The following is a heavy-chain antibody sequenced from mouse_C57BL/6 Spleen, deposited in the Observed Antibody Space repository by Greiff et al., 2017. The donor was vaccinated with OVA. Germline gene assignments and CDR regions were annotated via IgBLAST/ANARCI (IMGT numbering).Heavy chain of an antibody. D-gene: IGHD2-4*01. Sequence: VKLVESGPELVKPGASVKISCKASGYAFSSSWMNWVKQRPGKGLEWIGRIYPGDGDTNYNGKFKGKATLTADKSSSTAYMQLSSLTSEDSAVYFCARGSYDYDGGTAMDYWGQGTSVTVSS. CDR3: ARGSYDYDGGTAMDY. CDR1: GYAFSSSW. V-gene: IGHV1-82*01. CDR2: IYPGDGDT. J-gene: IGHJ4*01.